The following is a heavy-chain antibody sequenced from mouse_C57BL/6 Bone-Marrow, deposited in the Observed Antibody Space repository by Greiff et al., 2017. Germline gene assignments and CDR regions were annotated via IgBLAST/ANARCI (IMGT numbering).Heavy chain of an antibody. J-gene: IGHJ2*01. Sequence: EVKLVESGGGLVQPGGSLKLSCAASGFTFSDYYMYWVRQTPEKRLEWVAYISNGGGSTYYPDTVKGRFTISRDNAKNTLYLQMSRLKSEDTAMYYCARLDYYGSSYFDYWGQGTTLTVSS. V-gene: IGHV5-12*01. D-gene: IGHD1-1*01. CDR3: ARLDYYGSSYFDY. CDR1: GFTFSDYY. CDR2: ISNGGGST.